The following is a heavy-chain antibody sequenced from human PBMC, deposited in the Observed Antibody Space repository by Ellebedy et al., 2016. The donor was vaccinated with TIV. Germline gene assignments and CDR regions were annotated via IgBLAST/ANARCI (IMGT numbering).Heavy chain of an antibody. CDR3: AKVRGHYETSGYPTPDAFDV. Sequence: AASVKVSCKASGDTLATSAISWVRQVPGQGLEWMGGIIPVFGTTAYAQKFQGRLTITADESTSSGSMELSSLRSEDTAVYFCAKVRGHYETSGYPTPDAFDVWGQGTVVTVSS. CDR2: IIPVFGTT. J-gene: IGHJ3*01. CDR1: GDTLATSA. V-gene: IGHV1-69*13. D-gene: IGHD3-10*01.